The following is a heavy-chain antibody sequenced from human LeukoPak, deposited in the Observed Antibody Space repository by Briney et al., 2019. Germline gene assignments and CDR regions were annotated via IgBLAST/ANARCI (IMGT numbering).Heavy chain of an antibody. Sequence: GGSLRPSCAASGLTGSHNYVSWVRQAPGKGLEWVSAIHTSGDTCYADSVKGRFTVSRDNSKNTLFLQMNSLRAEDTAVYYCAKDGGLWVSAHWGDSWGRGTLVTVSS. CDR3: AKDGGLWVSAHWGDS. J-gene: IGHJ4*02. D-gene: IGHD7-27*01. V-gene: IGHV3-53*01. CDR1: GLTGSHNY. CDR2: IHTSGDT.